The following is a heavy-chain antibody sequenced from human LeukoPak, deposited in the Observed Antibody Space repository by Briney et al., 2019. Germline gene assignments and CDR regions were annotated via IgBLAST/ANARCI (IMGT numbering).Heavy chain of an antibody. CDR1: GYTLTELS. D-gene: IGHD6-19*01. J-gene: IGHJ4*02. CDR2: FDAEDGET. CDR3: ATLGSGWYF. V-gene: IGHV1-24*01. Sequence: ASVKVSCKVSGYTLTELSMHWVRQAPGKGRGRMGGFDAEDGETLYAQKFQGRVTMTEDTSTDTAYMELSSLRSEDTAVYYCATLGSGWYFWGQGTLVTVSS.